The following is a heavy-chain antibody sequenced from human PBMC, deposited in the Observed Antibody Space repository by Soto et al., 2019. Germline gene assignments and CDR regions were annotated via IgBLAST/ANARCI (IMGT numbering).Heavy chain of an antibody. Sequence: QVQLVQSGAEVKKPGASVKVSCKASGYTFTSYYMHWVGQAPGQGLEWMGIVNPSGGSTSYAQKFQGRVTMTRDTSTSIVYMELSSLRSEDTAVYYCARGRNYYDSSGYYRFDYWGQGTLVTVSS. V-gene: IGHV1-46*01. CDR1: GYTFTSYY. CDR2: VNPSGGST. D-gene: IGHD3-22*01. CDR3: ARGRNYYDSSGYYRFDY. J-gene: IGHJ4*02.